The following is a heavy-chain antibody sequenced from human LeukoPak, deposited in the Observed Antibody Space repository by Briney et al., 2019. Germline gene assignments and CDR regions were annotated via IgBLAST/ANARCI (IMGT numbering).Heavy chain of an antibody. CDR1: GFTVSSNY. CDR2: IYSGGST. V-gene: IGHV3-53*01. D-gene: IGHD3-16*01. J-gene: IGHJ3*02. Sequence: GGSLRLSCAASGFTVSSNYMSWVRQAPGKGLEWVSVIYSGGSTYYADSVKGRFTISRDNSKNTLYLQMNSLRAEDTAVFYCAKDRDDYVWGSYLGAFDIWGQGTMVTVSS. CDR3: AKDRDDYVWGSYLGAFDI.